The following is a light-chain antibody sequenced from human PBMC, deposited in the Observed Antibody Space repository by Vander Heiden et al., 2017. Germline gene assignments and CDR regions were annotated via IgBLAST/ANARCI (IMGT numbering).Light chain of an antibody. CDR1: QSVLSSSTNKNY. V-gene: IGKV4-1*01. Sequence: DIVMTQSPDYLAVSLGERATINCKSSQSVLSSSTNKNYLAWYQQIPGQPPKLLINWASTRESGVPDRFSGSGSGTDFTLTISSLQAEDVAVYYCQQSSTAPLTFGGGTKVEIK. J-gene: IGKJ4*01. CDR2: WAS. CDR3: QQSSTAPLT.